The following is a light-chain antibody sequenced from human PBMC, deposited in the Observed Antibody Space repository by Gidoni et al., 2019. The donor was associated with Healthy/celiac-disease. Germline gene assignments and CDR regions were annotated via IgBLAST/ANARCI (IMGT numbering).Light chain of an antibody. CDR3: QQRSNWIT. CDR1: QSVSSY. CDR2: DAS. Sequence: ELVLTLSPATLSLSPGERATISCRASQSVSSYLAWYQQKPGQAPRLRIYDASNRATDFTLTSSSLEPEDFAFYYCQQRSNWITFGQGTRLEIK. V-gene: IGKV3-11*01. J-gene: IGKJ5*01.